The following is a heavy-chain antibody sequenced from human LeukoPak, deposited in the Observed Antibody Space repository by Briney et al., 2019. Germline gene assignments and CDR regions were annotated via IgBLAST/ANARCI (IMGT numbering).Heavy chain of an antibody. V-gene: IGHV4-38-2*02. Sequence: NPSETLSLTCTVSGYSISSGYYWGWIRQPPGKGLEWIGSIYHSGGTYYNPSLRSRVTISVDTSKNQFSLKLSSVTAADTAVYYCARGATLDYWGQGTLVTVSS. J-gene: IGHJ4*02. CDR3: ARGATLDY. CDR1: GYSISSGYY. D-gene: IGHD2/OR15-2a*01. CDR2: IYHSGGT.